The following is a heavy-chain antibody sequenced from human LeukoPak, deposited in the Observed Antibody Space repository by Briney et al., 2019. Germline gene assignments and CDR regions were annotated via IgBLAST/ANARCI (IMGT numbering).Heavy chain of an antibody. CDR3: AKGAATAGILDY. V-gene: IGHV3-23*01. J-gene: IGHJ4*02. Sequence: PGGSLRLSCAASGFTFSSYAMSWVRQAPGKGLEWVSTITSGGSTYYADSVKGRFTISRDNSKNTLYLLMNSLRAEDTAVYYCAKGAATAGILDYWGQGTLVTVSS. D-gene: IGHD6-13*01. CDR1: GFTFSSYA. CDR2: ITSGGST.